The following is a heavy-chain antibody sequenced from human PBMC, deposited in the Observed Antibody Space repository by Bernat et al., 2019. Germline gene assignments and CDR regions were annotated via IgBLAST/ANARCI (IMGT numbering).Heavy chain of an antibody. V-gene: IGHV3-7*01. CDR3: ARGFRGRGYINWFDP. D-gene: IGHD5-12*01. J-gene: IGHJ5*02. CDR2: IKQDGSEK. CDR1: GFTFSSYW. Sequence: EVQLVESGGGLVQPGGSLRLSCAASGFTFSSYWMSWVRQAPGKGLEWVANIKQDGSEKYYVDSVKGRFTISRDNAKNSLYLQMNSLRAEDTAVYYCARGFRGRGYINWFDPWGQGTLVTVSS.